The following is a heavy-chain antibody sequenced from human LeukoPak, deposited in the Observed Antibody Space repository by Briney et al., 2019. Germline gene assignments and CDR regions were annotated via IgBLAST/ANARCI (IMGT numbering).Heavy chain of an antibody. Sequence: SVKVSCKASGGTFSSYAISWVRQAPGQGLEWMGGIIPIFGTANYAQKFQGRVTITADESTSTAYMELSSLRSEDTAVYYCARVGDSSSWYWYYYYGMDVWGQGTTVTVSS. V-gene: IGHV1-69*13. CDR1: GGTFSSYA. J-gene: IGHJ6*02. CDR3: ARVGDSSSWYWYYYYGMDV. CDR2: IIPIFGTA. D-gene: IGHD6-13*01.